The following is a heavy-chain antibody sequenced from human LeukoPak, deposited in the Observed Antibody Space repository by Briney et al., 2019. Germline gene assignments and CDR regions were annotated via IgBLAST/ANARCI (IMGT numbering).Heavy chain of an antibody. CDR1: GFTFSSYS. CDR2: ISSSSYI. CDR3: ARGGVGDSSGYYYGADY. Sequence: GGSLRLSCAASGFTFSSYSMNWVRQAPGKGLEWVSSISSSSYIYYADSVKGRFTISRDNAKNSLYLQMNSLRAEDTAVYYCARGGVGDSSGYYYGADYWGQGTLVTVSS. V-gene: IGHV3-21*01. J-gene: IGHJ4*02. D-gene: IGHD3-22*01.